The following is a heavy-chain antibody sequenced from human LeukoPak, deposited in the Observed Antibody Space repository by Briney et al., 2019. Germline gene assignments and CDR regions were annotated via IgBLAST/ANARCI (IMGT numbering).Heavy chain of an antibody. V-gene: IGHV1-69*06. Sequence: SVKVSCKASGGTFSSYAISWVRQAPGQGLEWMGGIIPIFGTANYAQKFQGRVTITADKSTSTAYMELSSLRSEDTAVYYCARDSAEQLADAFNIWGQGTMVTVSS. J-gene: IGHJ3*02. CDR1: GGTFSSYA. CDR2: IIPIFGTA. CDR3: ARDSAEQLADAFNI. D-gene: IGHD6-13*01.